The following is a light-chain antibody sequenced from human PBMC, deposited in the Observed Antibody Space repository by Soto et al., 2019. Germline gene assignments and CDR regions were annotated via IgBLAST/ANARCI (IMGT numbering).Light chain of an antibody. CDR1: SSNIGAGYD. CDR3: GTWGWGLRV. Sequence: QSVLTQPPSVSGAPGQGVAISCTGSSSNIGAGYDVHWYQQLPGTAPKLLIYGNNNRPSGVPDRFSGSKSGTSASLAIAGLQAEDEADYYCGTWGWGLRVFGAGTKLTVL. V-gene: IGLV1-40*01. J-gene: IGLJ1*01. CDR2: GNN.